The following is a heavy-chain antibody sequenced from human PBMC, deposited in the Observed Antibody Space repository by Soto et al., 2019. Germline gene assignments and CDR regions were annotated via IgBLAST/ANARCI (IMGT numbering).Heavy chain of an antibody. V-gene: IGHV4-59*01. D-gene: IGHD6-13*01. CDR2: IYYSGST. J-gene: IGHJ6*02. Sequence: SETLSLTCTVSGGSISSYYWSWIRQPPGKGLEWIGYIYYSGSTNYNPSLKSRVTISVDTSKNQFSLKLSSVTAADTAVYYCARAGSAPGTRYYYGMDVWGQGTTVTAP. CDR1: GGSISSYY. CDR3: ARAGSAPGTRYYYGMDV.